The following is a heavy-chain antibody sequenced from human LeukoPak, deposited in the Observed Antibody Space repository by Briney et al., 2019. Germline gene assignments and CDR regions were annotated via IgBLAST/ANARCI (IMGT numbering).Heavy chain of an antibody. CDR2: IRYDGSNK. CDR3: TRPFSMVRGVITPDY. V-gene: IGHV3-30*02. J-gene: IGHJ4*02. Sequence: GGSLRLSCAASGFTFSSYGMHWVRQAPGKGLEWVAFIRYDGSNKYYADSVKGRFTISRDDSKNTAYLQMNSLKTEDTAVYYCTRPFSMVRGVITPDYWGQGTLVTVSS. CDR1: GFTFSSYG. D-gene: IGHD3-10*01.